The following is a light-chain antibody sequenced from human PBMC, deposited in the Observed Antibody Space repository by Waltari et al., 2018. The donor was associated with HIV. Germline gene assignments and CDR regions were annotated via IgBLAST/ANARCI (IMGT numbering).Light chain of an antibody. CDR2: GNN. Sequence: QSVLTQPPSVSGAPGQRVTISCTGSSSNIGAGYDVHWYQQLPGTAPELLIYGNNNRPSGGPDRFSGSKSGTSASLAITGLQAEDEADYYCQSYDSSLSGSVFGGGTKLTVL. CDR1: SSNIGAGYD. V-gene: IGLV1-40*01. CDR3: QSYDSSLSGSV. J-gene: IGLJ2*01.